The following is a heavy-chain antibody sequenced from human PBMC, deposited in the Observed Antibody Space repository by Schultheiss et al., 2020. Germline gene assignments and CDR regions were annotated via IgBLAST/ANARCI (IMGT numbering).Heavy chain of an antibody. CDR1: GFTFSSYG. V-gene: IGHV3-30*19. D-gene: IGHD6-19*01. CDR3: ARERYSSGWNFDY. CDR2: IWYDGSNK. J-gene: IGHJ4*02. Sequence: GESLKISCAASGFTFSSYGMHWVRQAPGKGLEWVAVIWYDGSNKYYADSVKGRFTISRDNSKNTLYLQMNSLRAEDTAVYYCARERYSSGWNFDYWGQGTLVTVSS.